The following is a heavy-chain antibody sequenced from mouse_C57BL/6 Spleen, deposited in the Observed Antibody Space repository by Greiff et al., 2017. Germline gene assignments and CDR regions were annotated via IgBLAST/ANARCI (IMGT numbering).Heavy chain of an antibody. CDR2: IRSKSSNYAT. J-gene: IGHJ2*01. D-gene: IGHD2-3*01. CDR1: GFTFNTYA. V-gene: IGHV10-3*01. Sequence: EVKLVESGGGLVQPKGSLKLSCAASGFTFNTYAMHWVRQAPGKGLEWVARIRSKSSNYATYYADAVKDRFTISRDDSQSMLYLQMNNLKTEDTAMYYCVRESGWLKEAYYFDYWGQGTTRTVSS. CDR3: VRESGWLKEAYYFDY.